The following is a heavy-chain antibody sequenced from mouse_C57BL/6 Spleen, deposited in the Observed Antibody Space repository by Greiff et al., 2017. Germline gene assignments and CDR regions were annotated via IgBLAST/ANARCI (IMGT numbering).Heavy chain of an antibody. CDR3: ASFYYGYSVAWFAD. V-gene: IGHV1-53*01. CDR1: GYTFTSYW. J-gene: IGHJ3*01. CDR2: INPSNGGH. D-gene: IGHD2-2*01. Sequence: QVQLQQPGTELVQPGASVKLSCKASGYTFTSYWMHWVKQRPGQGLEWIGDINPSNGGHNYNEKFKSKATLTVDKSSSTAYMQLSSLTSEDSAIYDCASFYYGYSVAWFADWGQGTLVTVSA.